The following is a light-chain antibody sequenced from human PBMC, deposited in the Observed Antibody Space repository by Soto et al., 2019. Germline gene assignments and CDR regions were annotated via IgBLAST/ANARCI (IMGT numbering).Light chain of an antibody. J-gene: IGKJ1*01. Sequence: DIVMTQTPLSSPVTLGQPASISCRSSQGLVHSDGNTYLSWHQQRPGQPPRLLIYKISNRYSGVPDRFSGSGAGTDFTLTISSLQREDFATYYCQQAYGAPPTFGQGTKVDIK. CDR3: QQAYGAPPT. CDR1: QGLVHSDGNTY. V-gene: IGKV2-24*01. CDR2: KIS.